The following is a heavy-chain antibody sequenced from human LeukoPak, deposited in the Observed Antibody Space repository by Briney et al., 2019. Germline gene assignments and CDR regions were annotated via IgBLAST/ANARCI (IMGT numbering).Heavy chain of an antibody. J-gene: IGHJ6*03. Sequence: GGSLRLSCAASGFTFSSYSMNWVRQAPGKGLEWVSSISTSGSSIYYADSVKGRFTISRDNAKNSLYLQMNSLRAEDTAVYYCVGGYYYYMDVWGKGTAVTVSS. V-gene: IGHV3-21*01. CDR2: ISTSGSSI. CDR1: GFTFSSYS. CDR3: VGGYYYYMDV.